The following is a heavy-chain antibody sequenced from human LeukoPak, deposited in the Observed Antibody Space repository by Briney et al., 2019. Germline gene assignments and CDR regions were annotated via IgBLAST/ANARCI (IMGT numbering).Heavy chain of an antibody. V-gene: IGHV3-21*01. D-gene: IGHD5-24*01. CDR1: GFTFSSYE. J-gene: IGHJ4*02. Sequence: GGSLRLSCAASGFTFSSYEMNWVRQAPGKGLEWVSSISSSSSYIYYADSVKGRFTISRDNAKNSLYLQVNSLRAEDTAVYYCARDLREMATIRFDYWGQGTLVTVSS. CDR3: ARDLREMATIRFDY. CDR2: ISSSSSYI.